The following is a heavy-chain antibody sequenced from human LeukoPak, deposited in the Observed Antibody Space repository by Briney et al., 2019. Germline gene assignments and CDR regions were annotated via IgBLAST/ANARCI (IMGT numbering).Heavy chain of an antibody. CDR3: AKDRGHIYYGWGIKIDS. Sequence: GASVKVSCKASGYTFVNYGISWVRQAPGQGLEWMGWISVNNGNAKYAQKIQGRVTMTTDTSTSTAYMELRSLRYDDTAVYYFAKDRGHIYYGWGIKIDSWGQGTLVTVSS. CDR1: GYTFVNYG. CDR2: ISVNNGNA. J-gene: IGHJ5*01. D-gene: IGHD3-10*01. V-gene: IGHV1-18*01.